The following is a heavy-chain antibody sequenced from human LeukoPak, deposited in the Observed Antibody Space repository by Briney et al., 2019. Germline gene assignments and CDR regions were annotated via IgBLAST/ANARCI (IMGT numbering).Heavy chain of an antibody. CDR2: IYTSGST. CDR1: GGSTSSGSYY. CDR3: ARDLGYGEFDY. D-gene: IGHD4-17*01. Sequence: PSETLSLTCTVSGGSTSSGSYYWSWIRQPAGKGLEWIGRIYTSGSTNYNPSLKSRVTISVDTSKNQFSLKLSSVTAADTAVYYCARDLGYGEFDYWDQGTLVTVSS. V-gene: IGHV4-61*02. J-gene: IGHJ4*02.